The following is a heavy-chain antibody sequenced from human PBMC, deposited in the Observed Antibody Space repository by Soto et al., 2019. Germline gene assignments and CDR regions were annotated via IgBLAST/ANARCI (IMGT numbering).Heavy chain of an antibody. CDR2: ISGGGGST. J-gene: IGHJ6*02. CDR3: AKAMVRGDGNYYYYGMDV. Sequence: PGGSLRLSCAASGFTFSNYAMTWVRQAPGKGLEWVSGISGGGGSTYYADSVKGRFTISRDNSKDTLYLQMNSLRAEDTAVYYCAKAMVRGDGNYYYYGMDVWGQGTTVTVSS. D-gene: IGHD3-10*01. CDR1: GFTFSNYA. V-gene: IGHV3-23*01.